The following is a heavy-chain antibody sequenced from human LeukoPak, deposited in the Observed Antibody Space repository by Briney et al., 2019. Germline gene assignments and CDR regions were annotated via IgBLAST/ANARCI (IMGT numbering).Heavy chain of an antibody. CDR1: GYTFTGYY. CDR3: ARGNRRTTRYGMDV. D-gene: IGHD3-3*01. Sequence: ASVKVSCKASGYTFTGYYMHWVRQAPGQGLEWMGWMNPNSGNTGYAQKFQGRVTMTRNTSISTAYMELSSLRSEDTAVYYCARGNRRTTRYGMDVWGQGTTVTVSS. CDR2: MNPNSGNT. V-gene: IGHV1-8*02. J-gene: IGHJ6*02.